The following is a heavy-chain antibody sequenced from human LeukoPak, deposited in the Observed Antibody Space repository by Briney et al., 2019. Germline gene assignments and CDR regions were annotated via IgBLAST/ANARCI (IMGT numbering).Heavy chain of an antibody. CDR1: GGSISSYY. CDR3: AKSSSGWYSLGY. D-gene: IGHD6-19*01. J-gene: IGHJ4*02. Sequence: SSETLSPTCTVSGGSISSYYWSWIRQPPGKGLEWIGYIYYSGSTNYNPSLKSRVTISVDTSKNQFSLKLSSVTAADTAVYYCAKSSSGWYSLGYWGQGTLVTVSS. V-gene: IGHV4-59*08. CDR2: IYYSGST.